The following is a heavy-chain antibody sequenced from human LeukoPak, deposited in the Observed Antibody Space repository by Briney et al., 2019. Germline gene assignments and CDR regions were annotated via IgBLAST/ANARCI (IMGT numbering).Heavy chain of an antibody. V-gene: IGHV3-23*01. Sequence: GGSLRLSCAASGFTFSSYSMNWVRQAPGKGLEWVSVISGSGGSTYYADSVKGRFTISRDNSKNTVYLQMNSLRAEDTAVYYCAKDLGYCSTTSCPIPIWGQGTLVTVSS. J-gene: IGHJ4*02. CDR3: AKDLGYCSTTSCPIPI. CDR2: ISGSGGST. CDR1: GFTFSSYS. D-gene: IGHD2-2*01.